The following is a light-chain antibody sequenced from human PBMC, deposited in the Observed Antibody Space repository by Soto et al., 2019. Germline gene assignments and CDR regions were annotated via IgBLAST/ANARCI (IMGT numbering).Light chain of an antibody. CDR2: EVN. CDR3: SSFTSSSTQV. V-gene: IGLV2-14*01. J-gene: IGLJ3*02. Sequence: QAVVTQPASVSGSLGQSITISCTGTSSDVGGYNYVSWYQQHPGKVPKLIIYEVNNRPSGVSNRFSGSKSANTASLTISGLQADDEADYYCSSFTSSSTQVFGGGTKLTVL. CDR1: SSDVGGYNY.